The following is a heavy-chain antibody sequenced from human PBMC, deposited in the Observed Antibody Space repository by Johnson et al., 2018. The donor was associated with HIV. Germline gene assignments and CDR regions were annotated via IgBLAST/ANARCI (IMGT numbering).Heavy chain of an antibody. D-gene: IGHD3-10*01. Sequence: VQLVESGGGVVQPGRSLRLSCAASGFTFSSYAMHWVRQAPGKGLEWVAVISYDGSERYYVDSVKGRFTISRDNSKNTLYLQMNSLRAEDTAVYYCARDPFGALDGDAFDIWGQGTMVTVSS. CDR2: ISYDGSER. J-gene: IGHJ3*02. CDR1: GFTFSSYA. V-gene: IGHV3-30*04. CDR3: ARDPFGALDGDAFDI.